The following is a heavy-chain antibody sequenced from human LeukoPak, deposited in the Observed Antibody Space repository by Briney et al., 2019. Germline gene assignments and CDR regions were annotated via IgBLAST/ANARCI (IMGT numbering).Heavy chain of an antibody. CDR3: ARSLNHSSGWYPDYYYGMDV. CDR1: VGSISSGNW. CDR2: INHSGST. Sequence: PSETLSLTCAVSVGSISSGNWWTWARQSPGKGLEWIGEINHSGSTNYNPSLKSRVTISVDTSKNQFSLKLSSVTAADTAVYYCARSLNHSSGWYPDYYYGMDVWGQGTTVTVSS. J-gene: IGHJ6*02. D-gene: IGHD6-19*01. V-gene: IGHV4-4*02.